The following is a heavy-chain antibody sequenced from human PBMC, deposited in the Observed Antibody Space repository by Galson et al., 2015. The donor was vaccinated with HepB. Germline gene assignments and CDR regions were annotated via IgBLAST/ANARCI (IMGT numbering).Heavy chain of an antibody. CDR3: AKGLHYGSGSYYNLFDY. Sequence: SLRLSCAASGFTFSSYAMSWVRQAPGKGLEWVSAISGSGGSTYYADSVKGRFTISRDNSKNSLYLQMNSLRTEDTALYYCAKGLHYGSGSYYNLFDYWGQGTLVTVSS. J-gene: IGHJ4*02. CDR2: ISGSGGST. V-gene: IGHV3-23*01. CDR1: GFTFSSYA. D-gene: IGHD3-10*01.